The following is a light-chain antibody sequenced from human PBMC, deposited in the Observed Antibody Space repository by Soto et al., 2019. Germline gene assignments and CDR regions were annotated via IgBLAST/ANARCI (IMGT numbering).Light chain of an antibody. CDR1: SSNIGSNT. J-gene: IGLJ2*01. CDR2: SNN. Sequence: QSVLTQPPSASGTPGQRVTISCSGSSSNIGSNTVNWYQQLPGTAPKLLINSNNQRPSGVPDRFSGSKSGTSASLAISGLQSEDEADYYCAAWDDSLNVVVFGGGTKLTVL. V-gene: IGLV1-44*01. CDR3: AAWDDSLNVVV.